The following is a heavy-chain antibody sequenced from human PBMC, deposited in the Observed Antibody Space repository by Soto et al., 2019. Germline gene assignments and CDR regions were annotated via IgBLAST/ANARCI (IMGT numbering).Heavy chain of an antibody. CDR1: GFTFSSFA. D-gene: IGHD3-22*01. J-gene: IGHJ4*02. V-gene: IGHV3-23*01. CDR3: AKVRFYYDSSGYPDY. CDR2: ISGSGGST. Sequence: GGSLRLSCAASGFTFSSFAMSWVRQAPGKGLEWVSAISGSGGSTYYADSVKGRFTISRDNSKNTLYLQMNSLRAEDTAVYYCAKVRFYYDSSGYPDYWGQGTLLTVSS.